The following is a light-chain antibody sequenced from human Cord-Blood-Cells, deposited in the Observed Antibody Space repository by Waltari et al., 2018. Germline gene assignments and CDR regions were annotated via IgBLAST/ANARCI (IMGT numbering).Light chain of an antibody. CDR3: CSYAGSSTWV. CDR2: EGS. Sequence: QSALTQPASVSGSPGQWITISCTGTSSDVGSSTFVPWYQQHPGKAPKLMIYEGSKRPSGVSNRFSGSKSGNTASLTISGLQAEDEADYYCCSYAGSSTWVFGGGTKLTVL. V-gene: IGLV2-23*01. J-gene: IGLJ3*02. CDR1: SSDVGSSTF.